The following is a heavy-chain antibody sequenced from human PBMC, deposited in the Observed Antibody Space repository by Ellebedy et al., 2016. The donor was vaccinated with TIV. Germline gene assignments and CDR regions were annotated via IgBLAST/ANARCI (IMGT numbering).Heavy chain of an antibody. D-gene: IGHD4-23*01. CDR1: GFSFSSYG. CDR2: IWYDGTGE. J-gene: IGHJ4*02. V-gene: IGHV3-33*01. CDR3: ARDSRGRWTPFDH. Sequence: PGGSLRLSCAASGFSFSSYGMHWVRQSPGKGLAWMAFIWYDGTGESYAESVEGRFSISRDNSKNTLYLHMKSLRAEDTAIYYCARDSRGRWTPFDHWGQGTVVAVSS.